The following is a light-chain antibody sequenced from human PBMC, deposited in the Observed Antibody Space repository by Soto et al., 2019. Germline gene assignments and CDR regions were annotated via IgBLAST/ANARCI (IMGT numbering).Light chain of an antibody. J-gene: IGKJ1*01. CDR3: QHYNDYVVWT. V-gene: IGKV1-5*01. CDR2: DVS. Sequence: DIQMTQSPSTLSASVGDRVTITCRASQSISNWLAWYQQKPGKAPNLLIYDVSNLGSGVPSRFSGSGSGTEFTLTISSLQPDDFATYYCQHYNDYVVWTFGQGTTGDIK. CDR1: QSISNW.